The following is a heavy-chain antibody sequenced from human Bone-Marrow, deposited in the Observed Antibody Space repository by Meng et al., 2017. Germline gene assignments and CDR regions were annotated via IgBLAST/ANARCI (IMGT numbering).Heavy chain of an antibody. D-gene: IGHD5-12*01. CDR3: ASLRGYSGYDYY. V-gene: IGHV3-53*01. CDR2: IYSGGST. J-gene: IGHJ4*02. Sequence: GESLKISCAASGFTVSSNYMSWVRQAPGKGLEWVSVIYSGGSTYYAESVKGRFTISRDNAKNSLYLQMNSLRAEDTAVYYCASLRGYSGYDYYWGQGTLVTVSS. CDR1: GFTVSSNY.